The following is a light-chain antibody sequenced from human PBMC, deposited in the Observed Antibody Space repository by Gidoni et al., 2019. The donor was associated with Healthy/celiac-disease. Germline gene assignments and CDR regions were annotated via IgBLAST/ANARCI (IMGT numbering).Light chain of an antibody. J-gene: IGLJ2*01. Sequence: QSALTQPPSVSGSPGQSVTISCTGTSSDVGSYNRVSWYQQPPGTAPKLMIYEVSNRPSGVPDRFSGSKSGNTASLTISGLQAEDEADYYCSSYTSSSTCKVFGGGTKLTVL. CDR3: SSYTSSSTCKV. CDR2: EVS. CDR1: SSDVGSYNR. V-gene: IGLV2-18*02.